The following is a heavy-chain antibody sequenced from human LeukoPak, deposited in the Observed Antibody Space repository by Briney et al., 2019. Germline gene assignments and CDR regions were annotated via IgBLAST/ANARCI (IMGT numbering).Heavy chain of an antibody. J-gene: IGHJ5*02. V-gene: IGHV1-69*04. CDR2: IIPILGIA. CDR1: GFTFSSYA. Sequence: GGSLRLSCAASGFTFSSYAISWVRQAPGQGLEWMGRIIPILGIANYAQKFQGRVTITADKSTSTAYMELSSLRSEDTAVYYCARAVGSSGWYYWFDPWGQGTLVTVSS. CDR3: ARAVGSSGWYYWFDP. D-gene: IGHD6-19*01.